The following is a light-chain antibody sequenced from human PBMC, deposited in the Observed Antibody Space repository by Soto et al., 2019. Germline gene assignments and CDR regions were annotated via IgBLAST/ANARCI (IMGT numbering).Light chain of an antibody. CDR2: GAS. CDR3: QQYGSSGT. Sequence: MVLRQSPCTLSSSPRERATLSCRASQSVRSSYLAWYQQKPGQAPRLLIYGASSRATGIPDRFSGSGSGTDFTLTISRLEHEDFAVYYCQQYGSSGTFGQGTKVDNK. J-gene: IGKJ1*01. V-gene: IGKV3-20*01. CDR1: QSVRSSY.